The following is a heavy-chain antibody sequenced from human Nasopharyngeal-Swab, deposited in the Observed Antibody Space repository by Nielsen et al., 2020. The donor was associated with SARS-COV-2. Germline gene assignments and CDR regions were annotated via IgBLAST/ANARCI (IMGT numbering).Heavy chain of an antibody. V-gene: IGHV7-4-1*02. CDR2: INTNTGNP. J-gene: IGHJ5*02. Sequence: ASVKVSCKASGYTFTGYYMHWVRQAPGQGLEWMGWINTNTGNPTYAQGFTGRFVFSLDTSVSTAYLQISSLKAEDTAVYYCARDRRVGSNRARSIAARLGWFDPWGQGTLVTVSS. D-gene: IGHD6-6*01. CDR1: GYTFTGYY. CDR3: ARDRRVGSNRARSIAARLGWFDP.